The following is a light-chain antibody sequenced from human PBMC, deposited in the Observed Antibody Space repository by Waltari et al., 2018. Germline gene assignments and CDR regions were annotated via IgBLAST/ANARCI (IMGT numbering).Light chain of an antibody. Sequence: QSALTQPPSASGSPGQSVTIPCTGTSSDVGGYNYVSWYQQHPGQAPKFLIYEVSKRPSGVPDRFSGSKSGNTASLTVSGLQAEDEADYYCSSYAGNNVVFGGGTKLTVL. V-gene: IGLV2-8*01. CDR3: SSYAGNNVV. J-gene: IGLJ2*01. CDR1: SSDVGGYNY. CDR2: EVS.